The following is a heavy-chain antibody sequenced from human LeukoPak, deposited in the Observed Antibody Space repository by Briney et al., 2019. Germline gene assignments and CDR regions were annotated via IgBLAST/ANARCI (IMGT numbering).Heavy chain of an antibody. CDR2: ISAYNGNT. CDR3: ARRGVVVAGTSWFDP. J-gene: IGHJ5*02. D-gene: IGHD2-15*01. Sequence: ASVKVSCKASGYTFTTYGISWVRQAPGQGLEWMGWISAYNGNTNYAQKLQGRVTMTTDTSTSTAYMELRSLRSDDTAVYYCARRGVVVAGTSWFDPWGQGTLVTVSS. CDR1: GYTFTTYG. V-gene: IGHV1-18*01.